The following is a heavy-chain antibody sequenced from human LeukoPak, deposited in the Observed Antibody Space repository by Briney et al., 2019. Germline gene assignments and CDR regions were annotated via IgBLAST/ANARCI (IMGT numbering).Heavy chain of an antibody. CDR2: IKSKADGETA. J-gene: IGHJ4*02. CDR3: TTLRRWEPDSTDY. Sequence: GGSLRLSCVVSGFVFRDYGMSWVRQAPGKGLEWVGRIKSKADGETADYSAPVKGRFTISRDDSKNTLYLQMNSLKTEDTALYYCTTLRRWEPDSTDYWGQGTLVTVSS. CDR1: GFVFRDYG. D-gene: IGHD1-26*01. V-gene: IGHV3-15*01.